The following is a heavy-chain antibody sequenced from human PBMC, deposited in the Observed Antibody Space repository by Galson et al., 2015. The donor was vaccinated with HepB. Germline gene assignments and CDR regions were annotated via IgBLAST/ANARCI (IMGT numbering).Heavy chain of an antibody. J-gene: IGHJ6*02. CDR2: IKRDGSEI. CDR3: ARDPHCGSDCHGPTFYSSYGMDV. CDR1: GFKFNNYW. D-gene: IGHD2-21*02. V-gene: IGHV3-7*01. Sequence: SLRLSCAASGFKFNNYWMNWVRQAPGKGLEWVANIKRDGSEIFYVGSVKGRFTISRDNAKNSLYLQMHSLKAEDTAVYYCARDPHCGSDCHGPTFYSSYGMDVWGQGTTVTVSS.